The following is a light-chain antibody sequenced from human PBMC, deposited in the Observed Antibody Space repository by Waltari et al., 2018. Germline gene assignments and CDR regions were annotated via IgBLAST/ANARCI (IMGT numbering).Light chain of an antibody. CDR2: DVS. CDR1: SSDIGFYNY. J-gene: IGLJ3*02. Sequence: QSALTQPASVSGSPGQSITISCTGTSSDIGFYNYVSWYQQQPGKAPKLMSFDVSERPSGVSNRFAGSKSGNTASLTISGLQAEDEADYYCNSYAGSSSWVFGGGTKLTVL. V-gene: IGLV2-14*01. CDR3: NSYAGSSSWV.